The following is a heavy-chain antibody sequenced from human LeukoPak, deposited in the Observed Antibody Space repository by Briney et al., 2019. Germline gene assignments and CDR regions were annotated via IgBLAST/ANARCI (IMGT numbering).Heavy chain of an antibody. V-gene: IGHV3-13*01. CDR2: IGTAGDT. Sequence: GGSLRLSCAASGFTFSSYDMHWVRQATGKGLERVSAIGTAGDTYYPGSVKGRFTISRENAKNSLYLQMNSLRAGDTAVYYCARASSGYDFDYWGQGTLVTVSS. D-gene: IGHD5-12*01. J-gene: IGHJ4*02. CDR1: GFTFSSYD. CDR3: ARASSGYDFDY.